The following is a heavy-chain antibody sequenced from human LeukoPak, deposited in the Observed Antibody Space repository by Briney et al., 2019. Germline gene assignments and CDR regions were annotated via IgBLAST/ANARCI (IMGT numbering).Heavy chain of an antibody. Sequence: GASVKVSCRASGYIFTGYYIHWVRQAPGQGLEWMGWINPNSGGTNYAQKFQGRVTMTRDTSISTAYMELSRLRSDDTAVYYCAREGQDYYYMDVWGKGTTVTVSS. J-gene: IGHJ6*03. CDR1: GYIFTGYY. CDR2: INPNSGGT. V-gene: IGHV1-2*02. CDR3: AREGQDYYYMDV.